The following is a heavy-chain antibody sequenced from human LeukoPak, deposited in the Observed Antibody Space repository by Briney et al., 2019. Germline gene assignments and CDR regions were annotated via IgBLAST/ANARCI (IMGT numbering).Heavy chain of an antibody. D-gene: IGHD3-10*01. CDR3: ARYMVRGVPFAFDI. CDR2: ISSSSSYI. V-gene: IGHV3-21*01. Sequence: GGSLRLSCAASGFTFSSYWMRWLRQAPGKGLEGVSSISSSSSYIYYAVSVKGRFTISRDNAKNSLYLQMNSLRAEDTAVYYCARYMVRGVPFAFDIWGQGTMVTVSS. J-gene: IGHJ3*02. CDR1: GFTFSSYW.